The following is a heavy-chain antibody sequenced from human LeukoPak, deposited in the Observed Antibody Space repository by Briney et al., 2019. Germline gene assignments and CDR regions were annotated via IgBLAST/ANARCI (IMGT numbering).Heavy chain of an antibody. Sequence: PSETLSLTCTVSGGSISGYYWSWIRQPPGKGLEWIGYIYYSGSTNYNPSLKSRVTISVDKSKNQFSLKLSSVTAADTAVYYCARSGDDSSGYNFDYWGQGTLVTVSS. CDR1: GGSISGYY. V-gene: IGHV4-59*12. J-gene: IGHJ4*02. D-gene: IGHD3-22*01. CDR3: ARSGDDSSGYNFDY. CDR2: IYYSGST.